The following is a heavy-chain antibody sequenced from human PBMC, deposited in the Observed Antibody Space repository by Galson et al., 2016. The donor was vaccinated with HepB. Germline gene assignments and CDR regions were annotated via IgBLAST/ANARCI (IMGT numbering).Heavy chain of an antibody. CDR2: ISSGGADI. CDR3: ARDYSATFHYFDS. J-gene: IGHJ4*02. CDR1: GFTFSGAY. Sequence: SLRLSCAASGFTFSGAYMSWIRQTPGRGLEWISSISSGGADITYADPVKGRFTVSRDNAKHSLFLQMNSLSAEDTAVYYCARDYSATFHYFDSWGQGTLVTVSS. V-gene: IGHV3-11*06. D-gene: IGHD1-26*01.